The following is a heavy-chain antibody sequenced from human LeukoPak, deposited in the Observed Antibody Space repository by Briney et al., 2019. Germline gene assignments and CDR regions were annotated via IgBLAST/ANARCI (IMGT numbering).Heavy chain of an antibody. CDR1: GGSISSGSYY. CDR3: ARVRGTIFGVALPFDY. D-gene: IGHD3-3*01. V-gene: IGHV4-61*02. J-gene: IGHJ4*02. CDR2: IYTSGST. Sequence: PSQTLSLTCTVSGGSISSGSYYWSWIRQPAGKGLEWIGRIYTSGSTNYNPSLKSRVTISVDTSKNQFSLKLSSVTAADTAVYYCARVRGTIFGVALPFDYWGQGTLVTVSS.